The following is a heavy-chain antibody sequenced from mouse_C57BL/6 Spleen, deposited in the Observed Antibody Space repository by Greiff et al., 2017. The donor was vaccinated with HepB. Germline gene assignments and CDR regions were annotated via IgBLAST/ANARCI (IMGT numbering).Heavy chain of an antibody. V-gene: IGHV3-6*01. J-gene: IGHJ1*03. Sequence: EVQLQQSGPGLVKPSQSLSLTCSVTGYSITSGYYWNWIRQFPGNKLEWMGYISYDGSNNYNPSLKNRISITRDTSKNQFFLKLNSVTTEDTATYYCARRRYFDVWGTGTTVTVSS. CDR3: ARRRYFDV. CDR1: GYSITSGYY. CDR2: ISYDGSN.